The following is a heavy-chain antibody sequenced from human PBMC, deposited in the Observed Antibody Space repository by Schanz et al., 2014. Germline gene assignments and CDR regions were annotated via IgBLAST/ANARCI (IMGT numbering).Heavy chain of an antibody. CDR1: GGTFSSST. V-gene: IGHV1-69*08. D-gene: IGHD6-13*01. CDR2: IIPILDKT. CDR3: ARDGEAAAGCDY. J-gene: IGHJ4*02. Sequence: QVQLVQSGAEVKKPGSSVKVSCKASGGTFSSSTLTWVRQAPGQGLEWMGRIIPILDKTSYAQKFQGRVTMTRDTSTSTVYMELSSLRSEDTAVYYCARDGEAAAGCDYWGQGTLVTVSS.